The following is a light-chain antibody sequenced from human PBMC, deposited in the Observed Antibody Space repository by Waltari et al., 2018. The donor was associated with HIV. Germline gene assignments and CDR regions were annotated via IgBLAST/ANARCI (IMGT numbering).Light chain of an antibody. V-gene: IGLV2-23*02. CDR1: SSDVGTYNS. CDR3: CTYAVIVV. J-gene: IGLJ2*01. CDR2: DVT. Sequence: QSALTQPASVSGSPGQSITISCTGTSSDVGTYNSVSWYQQHPGKVPKLGIFDVTKRPSGVSDRFSGSKSGNTASLTISGLQAEDEADYYCCTYAVIVVFGGGTKLTVL.